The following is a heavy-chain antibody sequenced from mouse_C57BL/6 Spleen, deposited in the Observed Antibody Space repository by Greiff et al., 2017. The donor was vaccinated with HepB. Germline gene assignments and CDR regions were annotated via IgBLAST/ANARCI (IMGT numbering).Heavy chain of an antibody. CDR2: IYPGSGNT. Sequence: VQLQQSGAELVRPGASVKLSCKASGYTFTDYYINWVKQRPGQGLEWIARIYPGSGNTYYNEKFKGKATLTAEKSSSTAYMQLSSLTSEDSAVYFCARGGHYYGSSYAYYFDYWGQGTTLTVSS. D-gene: IGHD1-1*01. CDR1: GYTFTDYY. J-gene: IGHJ2*01. V-gene: IGHV1-76*01. CDR3: ARGGHYYGSSYAYYFDY.